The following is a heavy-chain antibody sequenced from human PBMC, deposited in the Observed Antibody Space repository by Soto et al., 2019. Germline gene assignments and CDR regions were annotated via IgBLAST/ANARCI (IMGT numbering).Heavy chain of an antibody. D-gene: IGHD5-12*01. Sequence: QMQLVASGGGVVQPGRSLRLSCGVSGFTFNFYTMHWVLQTPGRGLQWVAAVSYDGTIQYYAASVMGRFTISRDNSKNTLSLQLTRLTAEDTAVYYCARGRGYEVCDYLGEGALVSFSS. V-gene: IGHV3-30-3*01. CDR1: GFTFNFYT. J-gene: IGHJ4*02. CDR2: VSYDGTIQ. CDR3: ARGRGYEVCDY.